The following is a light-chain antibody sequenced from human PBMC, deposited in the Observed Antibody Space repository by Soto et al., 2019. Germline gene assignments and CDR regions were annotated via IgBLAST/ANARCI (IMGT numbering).Light chain of an antibody. CDR2: DVS. CDR3: ASYTTSSTYV. V-gene: IGLV2-14*03. J-gene: IGLJ1*01. CDR1: SSDVGGFNY. Sequence: QSVLTQPASVSGSPGQSIAISCTGNSSDVGGFNYVSWYQQHPGKAPKFMIYDVSSRPSGVSDRFSGSKSGNTASLTISGLQAEDEADYYCASYTTSSTYVFGTGTKVNVL.